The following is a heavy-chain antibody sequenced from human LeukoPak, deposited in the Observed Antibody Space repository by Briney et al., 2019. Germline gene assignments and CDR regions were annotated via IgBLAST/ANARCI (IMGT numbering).Heavy chain of an antibody. CDR2: TYYRSKWYN. CDR3: VRDSGYGLDAFDI. D-gene: IGHD5-12*01. CDR1: GDSVSSNSAA. Sequence: SHTLSLTCAISGDSVSSNSAAWNWIRQSPSRGLEWLGRTYYRSKWYNDYPVFMKSRITINPDTSKNQFSLQLNSVTPEDTAVYYCVRDSGYGLDAFDIWGQGTKVTVPS. V-gene: IGHV6-1*01. J-gene: IGHJ3*02.